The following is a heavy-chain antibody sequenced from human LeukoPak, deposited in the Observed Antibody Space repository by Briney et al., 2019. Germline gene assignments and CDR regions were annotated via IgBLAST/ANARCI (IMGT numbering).Heavy chain of an antibody. V-gene: IGHV4-59*01. CDR1: GGSISSYY. CDR2: IYYSGST. J-gene: IGHJ6*02. Sequence: SETLSLTCTVSGGSISSYYWSWIRQPPGKWLEWIGYIYYSGSTNYNPSLKSRVTISVDTSKNQFSLKLSSVTAADTAVYYCAREGSHYYGMDVWGQGTTVTVSS. CDR3: AREGSHYYGMDV.